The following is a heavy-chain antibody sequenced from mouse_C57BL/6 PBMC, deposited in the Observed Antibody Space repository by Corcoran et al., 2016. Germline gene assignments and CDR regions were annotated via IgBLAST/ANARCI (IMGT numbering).Heavy chain of an antibody. CDR3: AREGDYGSSGYFDV. J-gene: IGHJ1*03. V-gene: IGHV1-81*01. Sequence: QVQLQQSGAELARPGASVKLSCKASGYTFTSYGISWVKQRTGQGLEWIGEIYPRSGNTYYNEKFKGKATLTADKSSSTAYMELRSLTSEDSAVYFCAREGDYGSSGYFDVWGTGTTVTVSS. CDR1: GYTFTSYG. D-gene: IGHD1-1*01. CDR2: IYPRSGNT.